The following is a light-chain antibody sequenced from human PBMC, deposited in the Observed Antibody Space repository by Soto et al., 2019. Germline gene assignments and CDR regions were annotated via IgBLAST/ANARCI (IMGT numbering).Light chain of an antibody. J-gene: IGKJ5*01. Sequence: DIQMTQSQSSLSASXXDKVXITCQASQDITHHLNWYQHKPGKAPRLLXXDASNLETGVPSRFSGSGSGTDFTFTISGLQPEDLATYYCQQYDNLPPSITFGQGTRLEIK. CDR1: QDITHH. CDR2: DAS. CDR3: QQYDNLPPSIT. V-gene: IGKV1-33*01.